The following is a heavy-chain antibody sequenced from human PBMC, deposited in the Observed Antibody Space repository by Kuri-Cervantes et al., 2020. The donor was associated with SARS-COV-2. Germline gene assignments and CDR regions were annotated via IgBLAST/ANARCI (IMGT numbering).Heavy chain of an antibody. J-gene: IGHJ5*02. CDR3: ARGGARGAARRLSTPHWFDP. Sequence: GESLKISCAASGLTFSNAWMTWVRQAPGKGLEWVANIKQDGSEKYYVDSVKGRFTISRENAKNSLYLQMNSLRAGDTAVYYCARGGARGAARRLSTPHWFDPWGQGTLVTVSS. CDR1: GLTFSNAW. V-gene: IGHV3-7*01. D-gene: IGHD6-6*01. CDR2: IKQDGSEK.